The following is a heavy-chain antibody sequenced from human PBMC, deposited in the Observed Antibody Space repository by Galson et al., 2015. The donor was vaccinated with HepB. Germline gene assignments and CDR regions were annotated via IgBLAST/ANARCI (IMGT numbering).Heavy chain of an antibody. CDR2: IYWDDDK. CDR3: AHSKNYDSSGYSYYYYYMDV. CDR1: GFSLSTSGVG. J-gene: IGHJ6*03. V-gene: IGHV2-5*02. D-gene: IGHD3-22*01. Sequence: PALVKPTQTLTLTCTFSGFSLSTSGVGVGWIRQPPGKALEWLALIYWDDDKRYSPSLKSRLTITKDTSKNQVVLTMTNMDPVDTATYYCAHSKNYDSSGYSYYYYYMDVWGKGTTVTVSS.